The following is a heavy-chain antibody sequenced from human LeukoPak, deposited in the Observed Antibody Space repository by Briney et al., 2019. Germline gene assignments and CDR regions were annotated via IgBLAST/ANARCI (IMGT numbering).Heavy chain of an antibody. CDR2: INPNSGGT. V-gene: IGHV1-2*02. Sequence: ASVKVSCKASGYTFTGYYMHWVRQAPGQGLEWMGWINPNSGGTNYAQKFQGKVTMTRDTSISTAYMELSRLRSDDTAVYYCARDIVLMVYAPLRAFDTWGQGTMVTVSS. D-gene: IGHD2-8*01. J-gene: IGHJ3*02. CDR3: ARDIVLMVYAPLRAFDT. CDR1: GYTFTGYY.